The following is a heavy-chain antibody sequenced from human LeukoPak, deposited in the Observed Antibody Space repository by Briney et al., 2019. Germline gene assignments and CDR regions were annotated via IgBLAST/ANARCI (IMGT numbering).Heavy chain of an antibody. CDR2: ISYDGSIK. J-gene: IGHJ4*02. CDR3: ASRTGTVLDY. Sequence: GMSLRLSCAASGFTFSSYAMHWVRQAPGKGLECVAVISYDGSIKYYADSVKGRFTISRDNSKNTLSLQMNSLRAEDTAVYYCASRTGTVLDYWGRGTLVTVSS. V-gene: IGHV3-30-3*01. CDR1: GFTFSSYA. D-gene: IGHD1-1*01.